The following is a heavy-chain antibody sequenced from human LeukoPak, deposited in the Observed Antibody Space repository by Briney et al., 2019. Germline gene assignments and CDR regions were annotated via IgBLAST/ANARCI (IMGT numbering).Heavy chain of an antibody. CDR2: ISYDGSNK. D-gene: IGHD5-18*01. V-gene: IGHV3-30-3*01. Sequence: GGSLRLSCAASGFTFSSYAMHWVRQAPGKGLEWVAVISYDGSNKYYADSEKGRFTISRDNSKNTLYLQMNSLRAEDTAVYYCARDLGILPDYWGQGTLVTVSS. J-gene: IGHJ4*02. CDR1: GFTFSSYA. CDR3: ARDLGILPDY.